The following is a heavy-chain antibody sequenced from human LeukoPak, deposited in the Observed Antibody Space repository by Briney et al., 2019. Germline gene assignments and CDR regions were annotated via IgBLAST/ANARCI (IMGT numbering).Heavy chain of an antibody. CDR1: GVSTTNNY. J-gene: IGHJ4*02. Sequence: SETLSLTCSVSGVSTTNNYWSWIRQPPGKGLEWIGYMYNTVTTNCNPSLKSRLTMSLDTSKNQFSLKLSSVTAADTAVYYCARVSFYGSGSMFVDYWGPGTLVTVSS. CDR2: MYNTVTT. V-gene: IGHV4-59*01. D-gene: IGHD3-10*01. CDR3: ARVSFYGSGSMFVDY.